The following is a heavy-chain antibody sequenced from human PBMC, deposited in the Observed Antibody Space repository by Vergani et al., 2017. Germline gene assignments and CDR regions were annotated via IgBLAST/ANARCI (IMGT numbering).Heavy chain of an antibody. CDR1: GSTFDTYT. Sequence: EVQLLESGGGLVQPGGSLRLSCAAAGSTFDTYTMAYVRQAPGQGLEWVATISSGGGDIFYADSVKGRFTISRDKSKNTLFLQMNSLKDEDTAVYYCTTACGLYYLHGEYFQYWGQGTLVSVSS. V-gene: IGHV3-23*01. D-gene: IGHD3-10*01. CDR3: TTACGLYYLHGEYFQY. J-gene: IGHJ1*01. CDR2: ISSGGGDI.